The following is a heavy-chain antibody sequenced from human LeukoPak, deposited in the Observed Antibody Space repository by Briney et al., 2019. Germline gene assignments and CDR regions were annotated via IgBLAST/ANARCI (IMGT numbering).Heavy chain of an antibody. CDR3: AKHLSAMASFDY. CDR2: ITASGGST. J-gene: IGHJ4*02. D-gene: IGHD5-18*01. V-gene: IGHV3-23*01. CDR1: GFTFSSYA. Sequence: PGGSLRLSCAASGFTFSSYAMTWVRQAPGKGLEWVSGITASGGSTYYADSVKGRFTISRDNSKNTLHLQMNSLGADDTAVYYCAKHLSAMASFDYWGQGTLVTVSS.